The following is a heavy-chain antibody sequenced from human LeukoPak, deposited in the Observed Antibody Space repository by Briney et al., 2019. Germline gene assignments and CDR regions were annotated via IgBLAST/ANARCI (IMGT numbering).Heavy chain of an antibody. V-gene: IGHV3-30*02. CDR1: GFTFSSYG. Sequence: GGSLRLSCAASGFTFSSYGMHWVRQAPGKGLEWVAFIRYDGSNKYYADSVKGRFTISRDNSKNTLYLQMNSLRAEDTAVYYCAKDPMIVVDHVAFDIWGQGTMVTVSS. D-gene: IGHD3-22*01. CDR3: AKDPMIVVDHVAFDI. J-gene: IGHJ3*02. CDR2: IRYDGSNK.